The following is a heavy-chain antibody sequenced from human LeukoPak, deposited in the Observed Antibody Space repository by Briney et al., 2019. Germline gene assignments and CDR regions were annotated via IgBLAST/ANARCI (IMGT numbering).Heavy chain of an antibody. V-gene: IGHV4-38-2*02. D-gene: IGHD3-22*01. CDR3: ARQETYYYDSSGYLVFDY. Sequence: SETLSLTCTVSGYSISSGYYWGWIRQPPGKGLEWIGSIYHSGSTYYNPSLKSRVTISVDTSKNQFSLKPSSVTAADTAVYYCARQETYYYDSSGYLVFDYWGQGTLVTVSS. J-gene: IGHJ4*02. CDR2: IYHSGST. CDR1: GYSISSGYY.